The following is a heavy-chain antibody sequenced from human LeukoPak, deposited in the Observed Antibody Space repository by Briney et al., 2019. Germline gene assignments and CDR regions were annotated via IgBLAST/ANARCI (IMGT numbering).Heavy chain of an antibody. V-gene: IGHV4-59*01. D-gene: IGHD5-12*01. CDR1: GGSISSYY. J-gene: IGHJ4*02. Sequence: PSETLSLTCTVSGGSISSYYWSWIRQPPGKGLEWIGYIYYSGSTNYNPSLKSRVTMSVDTSKNQFSLKLSSVTAADTAVYYCARVQRLSGYDHAVDYWGQGTLVTVSS. CDR3: ARVQRLSGYDHAVDY. CDR2: IYYSGST.